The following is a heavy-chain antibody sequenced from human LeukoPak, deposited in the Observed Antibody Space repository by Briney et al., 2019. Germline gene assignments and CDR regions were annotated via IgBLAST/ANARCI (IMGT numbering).Heavy chain of an antibody. V-gene: IGHV3-23*01. CDR3: AKDLWYYYDSSGYYQLIDAFDI. Sequence: GGSLRLSCAASGFTFSTYGMSWVRQAPGKGLEWVSTISGSGGSTYYADSVKGRFTISRDNSKNTLYLQMNSLRAEDTAVYYCAKDLWYYYDSSGYYQLIDAFDIWGQGTMVTVSS. J-gene: IGHJ3*02. CDR1: GFTFSTYG. CDR2: ISGSGGST. D-gene: IGHD3-22*01.